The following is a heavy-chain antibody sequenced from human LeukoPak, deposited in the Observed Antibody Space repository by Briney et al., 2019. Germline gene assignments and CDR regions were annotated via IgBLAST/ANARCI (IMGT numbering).Heavy chain of an antibody. D-gene: IGHD3-22*01. Sequence: GGSLRLSCAASEFTFSSYSMNWVRQAPGKGLEWVALISYDGINKYYADSVKGRFTISRDNSKNTLYLLMHSLRPEDTAVYYCAREAYDSSAYYFDYWGQGALVTVSS. CDR1: EFTFSSYS. CDR3: AREAYDSSAYYFDY. CDR2: ISYDGINK. J-gene: IGHJ4*02. V-gene: IGHV3-30*03.